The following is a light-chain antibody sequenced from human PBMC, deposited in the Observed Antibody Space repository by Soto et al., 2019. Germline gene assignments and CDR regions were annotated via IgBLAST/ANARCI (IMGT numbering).Light chain of an antibody. CDR1: SSDVGGYNY. Sequence: QSALTQPASVSGSPGQSITISSTGTSSDVGGYNYVSWYQQHPGKAPKLMIYEVSNRPSGVSNRFSGSKSGNTASLTISGLQAEDEADYYCSSYTSSSTLGRVFGGGTKLTVL. CDR3: SSYTSSSTLGRV. V-gene: IGLV2-14*01. J-gene: IGLJ3*02. CDR2: EVS.